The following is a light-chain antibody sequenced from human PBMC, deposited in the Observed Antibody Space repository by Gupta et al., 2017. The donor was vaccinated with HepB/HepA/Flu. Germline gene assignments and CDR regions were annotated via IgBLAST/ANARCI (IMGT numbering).Light chain of an antibody. CDR1: LSLLHTNGYHY. CDR2: LAS. CDR3: RRALEPPYT. Sequence: IVMTQSPLSLPVTPGEPASMSCRSSLSLLHTNGYHYLDWYLQKPGQSPHLLIYLASKRASGVPDRFTGSGSGTNFTLKISRGDAEDVGIYYCRRALEPPYTFGQGTRLEVK. J-gene: IGKJ2*01. V-gene: IGKV2-28*01.